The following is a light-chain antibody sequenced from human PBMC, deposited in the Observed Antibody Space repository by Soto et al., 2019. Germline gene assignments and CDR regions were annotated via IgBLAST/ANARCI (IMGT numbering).Light chain of an antibody. J-gene: IGKJ2*01. V-gene: IGKV3-11*01. Sequence: EIVLTQSPATLSLSPGDTATLSCRASQSVSRDLAWYQQKPGQAPRLLIYDASNRATGIPARFRGSVSGTDFTLTICSLEPEDFAVYYCQHRSNWPRTFGQGTKVELK. CDR2: DAS. CDR3: QHRSNWPRT. CDR1: QSVSRD.